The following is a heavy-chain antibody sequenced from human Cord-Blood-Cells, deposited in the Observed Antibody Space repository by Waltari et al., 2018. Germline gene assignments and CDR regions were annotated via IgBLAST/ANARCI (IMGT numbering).Heavy chain of an antibody. CDR3: ASTGYSSWYFDY. CDR1: GGSISSSTSY. Sequence: QLQLQESGPGLVKPSETLSLTCTFSGGSISSSTSYWGGTRQPPVKGLEWIGSIYYSGSTYYNPSLKSRVTISVDTSKNQFSLKLSSVTAADTAVYYCASTGYSSWYFDYWGQGTLVTVSS. J-gene: IGHJ4*02. V-gene: IGHV4-39*01. CDR2: IYYSGST. D-gene: IGHD6-13*01.